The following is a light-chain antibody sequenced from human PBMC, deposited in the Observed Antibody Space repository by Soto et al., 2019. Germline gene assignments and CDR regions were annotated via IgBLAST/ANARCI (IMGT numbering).Light chain of an antibody. CDR2: EGS. J-gene: IGLJ2*01. V-gene: IGLV2-23*01. CDR3: CSYAGSSTVV. CDR1: RSDVGSYNL. Sequence: QSVLTQPASVSGSPGQSITISCTGTRSDVGSYNLVSWYQQHPGKAPKLMNYEGSKRPSGVSNRVAGSKSGNPASLTISGHQAEDEADYYCCSYAGSSTVVFGGGTKLTVL.